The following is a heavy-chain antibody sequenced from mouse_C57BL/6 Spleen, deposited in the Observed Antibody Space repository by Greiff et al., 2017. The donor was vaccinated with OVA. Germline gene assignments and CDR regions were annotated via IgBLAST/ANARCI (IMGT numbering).Heavy chain of an antibody. Sequence: EVKLLESGAELVKPGASVKLSCTASGFNIKDYYMHWVKQRTEQGLEWIGRIDPEDGETKYAPKFQGKATITADTSSNTAYLQLSSLTSEDTAVYYCAPVYDYDRGAYFDDWGQGTTLTVSS. D-gene: IGHD2-4*01. J-gene: IGHJ2*01. CDR3: APVYDYDRGAYFDD. V-gene: IGHV14-2*01. CDR2: IDPEDGET. CDR1: GFNIKDYY.